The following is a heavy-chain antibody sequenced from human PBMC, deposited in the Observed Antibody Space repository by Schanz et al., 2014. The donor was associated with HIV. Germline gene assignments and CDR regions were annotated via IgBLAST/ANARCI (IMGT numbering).Heavy chain of an antibody. V-gene: IGHV1-18*01. CDR1: GYTFISYG. CDR3: ARVNKDIGGYYFDY. D-gene: IGHD2-15*01. CDR2: ISTYNGNT. J-gene: IGHJ4*02. Sequence: QVQLVLSGAEVKRPGASVKVSCKASGYTFISYGITWVRQAPGQGLEWMGWISTYNGNTIYAQKFQGRVTMTTDTSTSTAYMELRSLRSDDTAVYYCARVNKDIGGYYFDYWGQGTLVTVSS.